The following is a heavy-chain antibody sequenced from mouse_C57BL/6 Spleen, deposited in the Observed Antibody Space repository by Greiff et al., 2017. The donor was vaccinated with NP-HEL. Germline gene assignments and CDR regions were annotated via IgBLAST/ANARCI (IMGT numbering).Heavy chain of an antibody. CDR1: GFSLTSYG. J-gene: IGHJ1*03. D-gene: IGHD1-1*01. CDR2: IWRGGST. Sequence: QVQLKESGPGLVQPSQSLSITCTVSGFSLTSYGVHWVRQSPGKGLEWLGVIWRGGSTDYNAAFMSRLSITKDNSKSQVFFKMNSLQADDTAIYYCAKAPALYGSSSLDVWGTGTTVTVSS. CDR3: AKAPALYGSSSLDV. V-gene: IGHV2-5*01.